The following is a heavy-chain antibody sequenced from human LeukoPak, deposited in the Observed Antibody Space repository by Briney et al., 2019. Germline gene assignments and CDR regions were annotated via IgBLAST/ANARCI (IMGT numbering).Heavy chain of an antibody. V-gene: IGHV1-2*02. CDR1: GYTFTGYY. J-gene: IGHJ4*02. CDR3: ASEYAGRNYYDSSGYYS. D-gene: IGHD3-22*01. CDR2: INPNSGGT. Sequence: GASVKVSCKASGYTFTGYYMHWVRPAPGQGLEWMGWINPNSGGTNYAQKFQGRVTMTRDTSISTAYMELSRLRSDDTAVYYCASEYAGRNYYDSSGYYSWGQGTLVTVSS.